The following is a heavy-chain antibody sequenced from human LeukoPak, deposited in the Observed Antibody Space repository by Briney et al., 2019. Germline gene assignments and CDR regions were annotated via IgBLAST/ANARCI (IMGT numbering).Heavy chain of an antibody. J-gene: IGHJ6*02. Sequence: QPGGSLRLSCAASGFTFRSYWMHWVRQAPGKGLEWVSVIYSGGSTYYADSVKGRFTISRDNSKNTLYLQMNSLRAEDTAVYYCARDRVGSNPGYYYYYYGMDVWGQGTTVTVSS. CDR3: ARDRVGSNPGYYYYYYGMDV. V-gene: IGHV3-53*01. CDR2: IYSGGST. D-gene: IGHD1-14*01. CDR1: GFTFRSYW.